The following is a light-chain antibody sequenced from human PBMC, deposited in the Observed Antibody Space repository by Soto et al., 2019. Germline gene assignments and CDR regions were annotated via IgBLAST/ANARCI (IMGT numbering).Light chain of an antibody. V-gene: IGLV1-47*01. CDR1: SSNIGLNY. CDR2: RND. CDR3: AAWDDRLSGFYV. Sequence: QSALTQSPSASGTPGQRVTISCSGSSSNIGLNYVYWYQQLPGTAPKLLIYRNDQRPSGVPDRLSGSKSGTSASLAISGLRSEDEADYYCAAWDDRLSGFYVFRSGTKVSVL. J-gene: IGLJ1*01.